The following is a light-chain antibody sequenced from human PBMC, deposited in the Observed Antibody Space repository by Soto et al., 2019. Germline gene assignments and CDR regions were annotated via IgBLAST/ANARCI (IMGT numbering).Light chain of an antibody. Sequence: SILSQPPSESGSPGQSVTISCTGTSSDVGAYIFVSWYQQHPGKAPKLLIYDVNRRPPGVPDRFFGSKSGNTASLTVSGLQAEDEADYYCVSFAGGTYVFGTGTKVTVL. CDR3: VSFAGGTYV. J-gene: IGLJ1*01. V-gene: IGLV2-8*01. CDR2: DVN. CDR1: SSDVGAYIF.